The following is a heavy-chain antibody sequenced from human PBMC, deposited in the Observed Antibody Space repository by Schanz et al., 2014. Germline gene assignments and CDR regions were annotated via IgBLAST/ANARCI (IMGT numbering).Heavy chain of an antibody. CDR1: GDSISTSYY. CDR3: ARPNSASYRIYYFDY. CDR2: VYYSGGP. Sequence: QVQLQESGPGLVKPSETLSLTCTVSGDSISTSYYWGWIRQPPGKGLEWIGSVYYSGGPYHNPSPKTGVPLSVDPSKTQFSVRLTSGPAADTAVYYCARPNSASYRIYYFDYWGQGTLVTVSS. D-gene: IGHD1-26*01. V-gene: IGHV4-39*01. J-gene: IGHJ4*02.